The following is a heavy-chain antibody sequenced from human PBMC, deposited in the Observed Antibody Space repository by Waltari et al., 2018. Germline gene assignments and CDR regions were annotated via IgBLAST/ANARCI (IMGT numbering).Heavy chain of an antibody. Sequence: EVQLVQSGAEVKKPGESLRISCKTSGYNFTASWIGWVRRAPGKGLDYVAISYPGDSDTRYGPSFEGQVTISVDKSITTAYLQWSSLKASDSAIYYCATMPNVAASGTSSYFFDFWGQGTLLTVSS. CDR2: SYPGDSDT. CDR1: GYNFTASW. D-gene: IGHD6-25*01. V-gene: IGHV5-51*01. CDR3: ATMPNVAASGTSSYFFDF. J-gene: IGHJ4*02.